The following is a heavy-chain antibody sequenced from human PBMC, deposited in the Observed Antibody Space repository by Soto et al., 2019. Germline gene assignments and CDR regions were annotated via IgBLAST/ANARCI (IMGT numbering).Heavy chain of an antibody. V-gene: IGHV4-31*02. D-gene: IGHD6-25*01. CDR1: GGSISSGGYY. CDR3: ARYSSAASWFDP. J-gene: IGHJ5*02. CDR2: IYYSGST. Sequence: SETLSLTCTVSGGSISSGGYYWSWIRQHPGKGLEWIGYIYYSGSTYYNPALKSRVTISVDTSKNQFSLKLSSVTAADTAVYYCARYSSAASWFDPWGQGTLVTVSS.